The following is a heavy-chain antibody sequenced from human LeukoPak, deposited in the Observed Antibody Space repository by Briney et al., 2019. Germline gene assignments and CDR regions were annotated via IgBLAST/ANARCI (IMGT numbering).Heavy chain of an antibody. J-gene: IGHJ6*02. Sequence: ASVKVSCKASGYTFTGYYMHWVRQAPGQVLEWMGWINPNSGGTNYAQKFQGRVTMTRDTSISAAYMELSRLRSDDTAVYYCARRPPYDFWSGPMDVWGQGTTVTVSS. CDR3: ARRPPYDFWSGPMDV. CDR1: GYTFTGYY. V-gene: IGHV1-2*02. D-gene: IGHD3-3*01. CDR2: INPNSGGT.